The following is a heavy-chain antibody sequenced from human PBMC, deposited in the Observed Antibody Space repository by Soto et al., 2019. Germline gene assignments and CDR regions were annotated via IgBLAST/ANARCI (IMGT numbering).Heavy chain of an antibody. CDR1: GGSISSYY. V-gene: IGHV4-59*08. J-gene: IGHJ6*03. CDR3: ARHVGYCSGGSCYSGYYYYYMDV. CDR2: IYYSGST. Sequence: PSETLSLTCTVSGGSISSYYWSWIRQPPGKGLEWIGYIYYSGSTNYNPSLKSRVTISVDTSKNQFSLKLSSVTAADTAVYYCARHVGYCSGGSCYSGYYYYYMDVWGKGTTVTVSS. D-gene: IGHD2-15*01.